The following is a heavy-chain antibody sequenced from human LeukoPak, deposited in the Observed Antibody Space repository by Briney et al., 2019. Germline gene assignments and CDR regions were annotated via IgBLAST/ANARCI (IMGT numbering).Heavy chain of an antibody. CDR2: IDPNTGAT. Sequence: ASVKVSCKASGYTLTGYYLHWVRQAPGQGLEWMGWIDPNTGATHSAQKFQGRITMTRDTSISTAYMDLSRLRSDDTAVYYCARDRVGSGWPRPYYFEVWGQGTLVTVSS. CDR3: ARDRVGSGWPRPYYFEV. V-gene: IGHV1-2*02. J-gene: IGHJ4*02. D-gene: IGHD6-19*01. CDR1: GYTLTGYY.